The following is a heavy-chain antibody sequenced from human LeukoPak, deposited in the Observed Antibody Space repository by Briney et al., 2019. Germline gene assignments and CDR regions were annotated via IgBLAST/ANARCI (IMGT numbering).Heavy chain of an antibody. CDR3: ATARRYYDYVWGSPTYYFDY. CDR2: ISGSGGST. CDR1: GFTFSSYA. J-gene: IGHJ4*02. D-gene: IGHD3-16*01. V-gene: IGHV3-23*01. Sequence: PGGSLRLSCAASGFTFSSYAMSWVRQAPGKGLEWVSAISGSGGSTYYADSVKGRFTISRDNSKNTLYLQTNSLRAEDTAVYYCATARRYYDYVWGSPTYYFDYWGQGTLVTVSS.